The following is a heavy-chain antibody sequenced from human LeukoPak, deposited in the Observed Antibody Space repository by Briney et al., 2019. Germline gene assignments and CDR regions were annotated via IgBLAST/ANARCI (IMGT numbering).Heavy chain of an antibody. CDR2: MNPNSGNT. Sequence: ASVKVSCEASGYTFINYDINWVRQATGQGLEWMGLMNPNSGNTGYAQKFRGRVAITWNTSIKTAYMELSGLSSEDTAIYYCARMNKSGMNNWFDPWGQGTLVTVSS. J-gene: IGHJ5*02. D-gene: IGHD1/OR15-1a*01. CDR3: ARMNKSGMNNWFDP. V-gene: IGHV1-8*03. CDR1: GYTFINYD.